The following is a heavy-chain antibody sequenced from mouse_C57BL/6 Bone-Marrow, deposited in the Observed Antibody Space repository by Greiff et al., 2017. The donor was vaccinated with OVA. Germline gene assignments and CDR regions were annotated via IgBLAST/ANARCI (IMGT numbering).Heavy chain of an antibody. D-gene: IGHD2-4*01. V-gene: IGHV12-3*01. CDR2: ITHSGET. J-gene: IGHJ3*01. Sequence: VKLVESGPGLVKPSQSLFLTCSITGFPITSGYYWIWIRQSPGKPLEWMGYITHSGETFYNPSLQSPISITRETSKNQFFLQLNSVTTEDTAMYYCAGDRIYYDYPWFAYWGQGTLVTVSA. CDR3: AGDRIYYDYPWFAY. CDR1: GFPITSGYY.